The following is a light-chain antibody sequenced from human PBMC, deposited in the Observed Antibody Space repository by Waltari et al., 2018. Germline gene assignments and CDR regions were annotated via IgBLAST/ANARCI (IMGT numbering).Light chain of an antibody. CDR1: SSDVGGYNY. V-gene: IGLV2-14*03. J-gene: IGLJ2*01. Sequence: QSALTQPASVSGSPGQSITISCTGTSSDVGGYNYVSWYPQHPGKAPKLMTYDVSNRPSGVSNRFSGSKSGNTASRTISGRQAEDEADYYCSSYTSSSTLVFGGGTKLTVL. CDR3: SSYTSSSTLV. CDR2: DVS.